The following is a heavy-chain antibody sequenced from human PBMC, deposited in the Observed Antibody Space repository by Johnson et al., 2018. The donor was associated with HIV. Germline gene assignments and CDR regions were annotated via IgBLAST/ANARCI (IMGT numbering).Heavy chain of an antibody. CDR2: ISWNSGSI. J-gene: IGHJ3*01. D-gene: IGHD1-26*01. Sequence: VQLVESGGGLVQPGRSLRLSCAASGFTFDDYAMHWVRQAPGKCLEWVSGISWNSGSIGYADSVKGRFTISRENAKNSLYLQINTLKVGDTAMYYCARTRSGTYPYSAAFDVWGQGTIVTVSS. V-gene: IGHV3-9*01. CDR3: ARTRSGTYPYSAAFDV. CDR1: GFTFDDYA.